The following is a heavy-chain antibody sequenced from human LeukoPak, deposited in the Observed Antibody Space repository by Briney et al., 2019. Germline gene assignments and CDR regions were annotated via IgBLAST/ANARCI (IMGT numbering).Heavy chain of an antibody. CDR1: GFTFSSYN. CDR2: IYSGGST. Sequence: GGSLRLSCGASGFTFSSYNMSWVRQAPGKGLEWVSVIYSGGSTYYSDSVKGRFTISRDNSKNTLYLQMNSLRAEDTAVYYCARKRRGDYYYFDYWGQGTLVTVSS. CDR3: ARKRRGDYYYFDY. D-gene: IGHD4-17*01. J-gene: IGHJ4*02. V-gene: IGHV3-66*01.